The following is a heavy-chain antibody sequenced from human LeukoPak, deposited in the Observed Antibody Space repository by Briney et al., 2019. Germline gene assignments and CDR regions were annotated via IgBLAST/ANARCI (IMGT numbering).Heavy chain of an antibody. Sequence: ASVKVSCKASGYTFTSYDINWVRQATGQGLEWMGWMNPNSGNTGYAQKFQGRVTITRNTSISTAYTELSSLRSEDTAVYYCARVTAAAGDWYYYYMDVWGKGTTVTVSS. D-gene: IGHD6-13*01. V-gene: IGHV1-8*03. J-gene: IGHJ6*03. CDR3: ARVTAAAGDWYYYYMDV. CDR2: MNPNSGNT. CDR1: GYTFTSYD.